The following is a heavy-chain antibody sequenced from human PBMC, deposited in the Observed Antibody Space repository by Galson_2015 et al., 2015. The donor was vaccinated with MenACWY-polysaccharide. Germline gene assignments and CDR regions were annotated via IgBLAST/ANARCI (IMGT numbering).Heavy chain of an antibody. CDR1: GFTFSSYG. V-gene: IGHV3-23*01. Sequence: LRLSCAASGFTFSSYGMSWVRQAPGKGLEWVSSISGSGGSTFYADSVRGRFTISRDNSKNTLSLQVNSLRAEDTAKYYCAKDLRVGATAGSELDFWGQGTLVTVSS. CDR2: ISGSGGST. CDR3: AKDLRVGATAGSELDF. D-gene: IGHD1-26*01. J-gene: IGHJ4*02.